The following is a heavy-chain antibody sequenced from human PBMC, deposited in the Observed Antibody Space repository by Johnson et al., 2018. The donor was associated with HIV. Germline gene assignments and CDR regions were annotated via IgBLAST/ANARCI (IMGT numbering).Heavy chain of an antibody. V-gene: IGHV3-30-3*01. CDR2: ASYDGDNK. CDR1: HFTFGAYA. Sequence: QVQLVESGGGVVQPGKSLRLSCAASHFTFGAYAIHWVRLAPGKGLEWVAVASYDGDNKYYADSVNGRFTISKDNSKDTLYLQMNSLRAEDTAVYYCARDDYGGRDALDIWGQGTMVTVSS. CDR3: ARDDYGGRDALDI. D-gene: IGHD4-23*01. J-gene: IGHJ3*02.